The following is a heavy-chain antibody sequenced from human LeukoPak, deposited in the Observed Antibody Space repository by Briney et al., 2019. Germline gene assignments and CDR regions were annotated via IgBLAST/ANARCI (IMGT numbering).Heavy chain of an antibody. CDR1: GFTFSSYA. V-gene: IGHV3-30-3*01. CDR2: ISYDGSNK. CDR3: ARAYVWGSYRIGPFDY. J-gene: IGHJ4*02. D-gene: IGHD3-16*02. Sequence: GGSLRLSCAASGFTFSSYAMHWVRQAPGKGLEWVAVISYDGSNKYYADSVKGRFTISRDNSKNTLYLQMNSLRAEDTAVYYCARAYVWGSYRIGPFDYWGQGTLVTVSS.